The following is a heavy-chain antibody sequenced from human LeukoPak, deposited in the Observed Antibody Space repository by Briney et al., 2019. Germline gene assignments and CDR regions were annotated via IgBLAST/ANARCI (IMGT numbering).Heavy chain of an antibody. Sequence: SETLSLTCAVYGGSFSGYYWSWTRQPPRKGLEWIGEINHIGGTNYNPSLKSRVTISVDTSKNQFSLKLSSVTAADTAVYYCAREEQQVDYWGQGTLVTVSS. J-gene: IGHJ4*02. CDR3: AREEQQVDY. D-gene: IGHD6-13*01. CDR2: INHIGGT. V-gene: IGHV4-34*01. CDR1: GGSFSGYY.